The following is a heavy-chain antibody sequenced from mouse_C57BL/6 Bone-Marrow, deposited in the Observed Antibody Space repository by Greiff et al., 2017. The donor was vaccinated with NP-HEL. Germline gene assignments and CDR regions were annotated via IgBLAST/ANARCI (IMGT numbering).Heavy chain of an antibody. CDR2: INPNNGGT. Sequence: EVQLQQSGPELVKPGASVKIPCKASGYTFTDYNMDWVKQSHGKSLEWIGDINPNNGGTIYNQKFKGKATLTVDKSSSTAYMELRSLTSEDTAVYYCARGAYDGYYAFAYWGQGTLVTVSA. D-gene: IGHD2-3*01. V-gene: IGHV1-18*01. CDR3: ARGAYDGYYAFAY. CDR1: GYTFTDYN. J-gene: IGHJ3*01.